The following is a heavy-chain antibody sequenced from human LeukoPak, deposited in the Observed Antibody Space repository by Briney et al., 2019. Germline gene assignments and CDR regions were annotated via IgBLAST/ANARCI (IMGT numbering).Heavy chain of an antibody. Sequence: PGRSLRLSCAASGFTFSSYGMHWVRQAPGKGLEWVAVISYDGSNKYYADSVKGQFTISRDNSKNTLYLQMNSLRAEDTAVYYRAKDPRGSYYDSGSYYDYWGQGTLVTVSS. V-gene: IGHV3-30*18. CDR2: ISYDGSNK. CDR3: AKDPRGSYYDSGSYYDY. J-gene: IGHJ4*02. D-gene: IGHD3-10*01. CDR1: GFTFSSYG.